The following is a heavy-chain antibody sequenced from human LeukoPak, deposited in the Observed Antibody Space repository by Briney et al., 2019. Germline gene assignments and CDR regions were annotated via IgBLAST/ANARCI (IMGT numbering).Heavy chain of an antibody. J-gene: IGHJ4*02. D-gene: IGHD4-17*01. CDR1: GYTFTSYD. V-gene: IGHV1-8*03. CDR3: ARSKGDYLPLGY. CDR2: MNPNSGNT. Sequence: ASVKVSCKASGYTFTSYDINWVRQATGQGLEWMGWMNPNSGNTGYAQKFQGRVTITRNTSISTAYMELSSLRSDDTAVYYCARSKGDYLPLGYWGQGTLVTVSS.